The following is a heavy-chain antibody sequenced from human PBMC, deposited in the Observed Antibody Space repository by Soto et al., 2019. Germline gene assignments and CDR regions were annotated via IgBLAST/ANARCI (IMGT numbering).Heavy chain of an antibody. Sequence: SVKVSCKASGGTFDSYVISWLRQAPGQGFEWMGGIMPIFGTPNYAQKFRGRVTISADESTSTAYLELSSLTSDDTAVYYCARVHSSGIFYFVDPWGQGTLVTVSS. CDR2: IMPIFGTP. CDR1: GGTFDSYV. D-gene: IGHD3-10*01. CDR3: ARVHSSGIFYFVDP. V-gene: IGHV1-69*13. J-gene: IGHJ5*02.